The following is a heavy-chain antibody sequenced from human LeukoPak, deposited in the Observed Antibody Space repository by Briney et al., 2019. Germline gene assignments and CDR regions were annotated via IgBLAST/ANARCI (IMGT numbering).Heavy chain of an antibody. V-gene: IGHV3-23*01. D-gene: IGHD6-13*01. CDR3: AKRGSYSSSWYYLDY. Sequence: GGSLRLSCAASGFTFSSYAMSWVRQAPGKGLEWVSAISGSGGSTYYADSVKGRFTISRDNSENTLYLQMNSLRAEDTAVYYCAKRGSYSSSWYYLDYWGQGTLVTVSS. CDR1: GFTFSSYA. CDR2: ISGSGGST. J-gene: IGHJ4*02.